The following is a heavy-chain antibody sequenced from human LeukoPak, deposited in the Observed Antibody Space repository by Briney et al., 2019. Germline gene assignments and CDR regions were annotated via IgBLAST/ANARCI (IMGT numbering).Heavy chain of an antibody. V-gene: IGHV1-46*01. Sequence: ASVKVSCKASGYTFTSYYMHWVRQAPGQGLELMGIINPSGGSTSYAQKFQGRVTMTRDTSTSTVYMELSSLRSEDTAVYYCARALSSWYRIDYWGQGTLVTVSS. J-gene: IGHJ4*02. CDR2: INPSGGST. CDR1: GYTFTSYY. D-gene: IGHD6-13*01. CDR3: ARALSSWYRIDY.